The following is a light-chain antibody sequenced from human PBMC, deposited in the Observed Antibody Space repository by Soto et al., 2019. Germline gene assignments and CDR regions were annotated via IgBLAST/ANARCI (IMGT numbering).Light chain of an antibody. J-gene: IGKJ1*01. CDR2: GAS. CDR3: QQYNNCPPWT. V-gene: IGKV3-15*01. CDR1: QSVSSN. Sequence: EIVMTQSPATLSVSPGERATLSCRASQSVSSNLAWYQQKPGQAPRLLIYGASTTATGIPARFSGSGSATEFTLTISSLQSEDFAVYYCQQYNNCPPWTFGQGTKVEIK.